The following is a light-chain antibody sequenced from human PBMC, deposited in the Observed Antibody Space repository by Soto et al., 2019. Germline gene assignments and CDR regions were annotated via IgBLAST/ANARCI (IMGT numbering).Light chain of an antibody. Sequence: QSVLTQPASVSGSPGQSITISCTGTSSDVWSYNLVSWYQQHPGKAPKLMIYEGSKRPSGVSNRFSGSKSGNTASLTISGLQAEDEADYYCCSYAGVGVFGTGTRVTVL. J-gene: IGLJ1*01. CDR3: CSYAGVGV. V-gene: IGLV2-23*01. CDR1: SSDVWSYNL. CDR2: EGS.